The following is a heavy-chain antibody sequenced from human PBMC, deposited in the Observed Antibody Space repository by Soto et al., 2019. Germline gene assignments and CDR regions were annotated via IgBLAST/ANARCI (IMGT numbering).Heavy chain of an antibody. D-gene: IGHD5-12*01. Sequence: QVQLVQSGAEVKKPGSSVKVSCKASGGTFSSYAISWVRQAPGQGLEWMGGIIPIFGTANYAQKFQGRVTITADESASTAYMELSSLRSEDTAVYYCASYEMATTRAGAFDYWGQGTLVTVSS. CDR2: IIPIFGTA. CDR3: ASYEMATTRAGAFDY. CDR1: GGTFSSYA. J-gene: IGHJ4*02. V-gene: IGHV1-69*01.